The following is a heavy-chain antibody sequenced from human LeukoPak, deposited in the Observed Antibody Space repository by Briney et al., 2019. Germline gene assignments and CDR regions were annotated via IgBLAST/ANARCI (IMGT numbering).Heavy chain of an antibody. CDR2: IKEDGREK. J-gene: IGHJ4*02. CDR3: ARVVSGNFDY. V-gene: IGHV3-7*01. Sequence: GGSLRLSCAASGFTFSNDWMSWVRQAPGKGLELVANIKEDGREKYYADSVKGRVTISRDNAKDSLYLQMNSLRAEDMAVYYCARVVSGNFDYWGQGTLVTVSS. CDR1: GFTFSNDW. D-gene: IGHD2-15*01.